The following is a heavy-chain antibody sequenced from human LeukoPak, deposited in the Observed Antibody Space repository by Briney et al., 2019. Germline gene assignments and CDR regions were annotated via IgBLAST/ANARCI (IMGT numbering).Heavy chain of an antibody. J-gene: IGHJ3*02. D-gene: IGHD2-15*01. CDR2: IYTSGST. V-gene: IGHV4-4*07. CDR3: ARFSDSLNAFDI. Sequence: SETLSLTCTVSGGSISSYYWSWIRQPAGKGLEWIGRIYTSGSTNYNPSLKSRVTISVDTSKNQFSLKLSSVTAADTAVYYCARFSDSLNAFDIWGQGTMVTVSS. CDR1: GGSISSYY.